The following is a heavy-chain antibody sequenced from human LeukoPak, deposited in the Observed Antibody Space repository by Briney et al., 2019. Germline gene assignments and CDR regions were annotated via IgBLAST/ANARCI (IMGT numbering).Heavy chain of an antibody. CDR3: ARDLSGVTGYTYGRGIDY. V-gene: IGHV3-7*01. CDR1: GFTFSDYY. J-gene: IGHJ4*02. Sequence: GGSLRLSCAASGFTFSDYYMSWIRQAPGKGLEWVANIKKDGSEKYYVDSVKGRFTISRDNAKTSLYLQMNSLRAEDAAVYYCARDLSGVTGYTYGRGIDYWGQGTLVTVSS. CDR2: IKKDGSEK. D-gene: IGHD5-18*01.